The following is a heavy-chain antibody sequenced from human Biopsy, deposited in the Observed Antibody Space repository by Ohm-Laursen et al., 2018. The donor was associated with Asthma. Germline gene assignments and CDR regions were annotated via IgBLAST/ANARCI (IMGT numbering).Heavy chain of an antibody. J-gene: IGHJ3*02. Sequence: ASVKVSCKASGYTFINYAIHWVRQAPGHSLEWMGWINAANGNTKYSQKLQGRLTTSRDTSASTAYMDLSSLRSEDTAVYYCARTYFDVLTGQVHDAFAMWGQGTMVTVSS. D-gene: IGHD3-9*01. CDR1: GYTFINYA. V-gene: IGHV1-3*01. CDR3: ARTYFDVLTGQVHDAFAM. CDR2: INAANGNT.